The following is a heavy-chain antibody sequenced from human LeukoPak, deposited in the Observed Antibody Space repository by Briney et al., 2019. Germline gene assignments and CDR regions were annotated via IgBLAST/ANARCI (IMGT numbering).Heavy chain of an antibody. J-gene: IGHJ3*02. D-gene: IGHD2-21*01. CDR2: IYYSGST. CDR1: GGSISSSRYS. CDR3: TRCGFHAFDI. Sequence: PSETLSLTCTVSGGSISSSRYSWGWIRQPPGKGLEWIGSIYYSGSTYYNPSLKSRVSISVDTSKNQFSLKLSSVTAADTAVYYCTRCGFHAFDIWGQGTMVTVSS. V-gene: IGHV4-39*01.